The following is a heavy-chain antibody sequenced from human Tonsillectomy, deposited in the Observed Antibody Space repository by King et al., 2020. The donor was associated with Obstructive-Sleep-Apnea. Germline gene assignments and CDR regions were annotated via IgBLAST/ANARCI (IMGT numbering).Heavy chain of an antibody. CDR1: GFTFSSYG. V-gene: IGHV3-30*18. J-gene: IGHJ4*02. Sequence: VQLVESGGGVVQPGRSLRLSCAASGFTFSSYGMHWVRQAPGKGLEWVAVISYDGSNKYYADSVKGRFTISRDNSKNTRYLQMNSLRAEDTAVYYCAKDHVWLRSFWWTKPPKEYYFDYWGQGTLVTVSS. CDR3: AKDHVWLRSFWWTKPPKEYYFDY. D-gene: IGHD5-12*01. CDR2: ISYDGSNK.